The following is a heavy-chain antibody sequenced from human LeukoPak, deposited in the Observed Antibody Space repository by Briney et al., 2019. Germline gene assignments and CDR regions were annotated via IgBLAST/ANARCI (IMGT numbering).Heavy chain of an antibody. J-gene: IGHJ4*02. CDR3: ARSRSGNYFDY. Sequence: GGSLRLSCAASGFTFSSYAMHWVRQAPGKGLEWVAVISYDGSNKYYADSVKGRFTISRDNAQNSLYLQMNSLRDEDTAVYHCARSRSGNYFDYWGQGTLVSVSS. CDR2: ISYDGSNK. V-gene: IGHV3-30-3*01. D-gene: IGHD1-26*01. CDR1: GFTFSSYA.